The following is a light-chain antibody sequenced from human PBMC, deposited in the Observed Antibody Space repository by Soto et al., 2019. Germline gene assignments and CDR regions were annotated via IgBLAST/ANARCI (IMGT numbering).Light chain of an antibody. CDR2: DTY. Sequence: QAVVTQEPSVTVSPGGTVTLTCGSSPGEVTSGLYPYWFQQRPGQAPRTLIYDTYNKHSWTPARFSGSLLGGKAALTLSGAQPEDEAEDYCLLSYGGVQRVFGGGTQLTVL. V-gene: IGLV7-46*01. J-gene: IGLJ3*02. CDR3: LLSYGGVQRV. CDR1: PGEVTSGLY.